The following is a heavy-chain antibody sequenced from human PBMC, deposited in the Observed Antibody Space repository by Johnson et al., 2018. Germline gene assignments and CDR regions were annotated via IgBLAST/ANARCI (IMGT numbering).Heavy chain of an antibody. Sequence: EVQLVESGGGLVQPGGSLRLSCAASGFTFSSYSMNWVRQAPGKGLEWVSYISSSSSTIYYADSVKGRFTISRVNAKNSLYLQMNSLRAEDTAVYYCAREAGVGVDAFDIWGQGTMVTVSS. CDR1: GFTFSSYS. V-gene: IGHV3-48*01. CDR2: ISSSSSTI. D-gene: IGHD1-26*01. J-gene: IGHJ3*02. CDR3: AREAGVGVDAFDI.